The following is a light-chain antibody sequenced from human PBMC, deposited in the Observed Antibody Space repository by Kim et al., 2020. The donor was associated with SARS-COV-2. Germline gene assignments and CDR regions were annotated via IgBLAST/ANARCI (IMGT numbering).Light chain of an antibody. J-gene: IGKJ2*01. Sequence: EIVLTQSPGTLSLSLGERVALSCRASQTVRGSLIAWYQHKPGQAPRLLIYGASSRATGIPDRFSGSGSGTDFTLTIGRLEPEDVAVYYCQHYGGPPHTLGKGTTLE. CDR1: QTVRGSL. CDR3: QHYGGPPHT. V-gene: IGKV3-20*01. CDR2: GAS.